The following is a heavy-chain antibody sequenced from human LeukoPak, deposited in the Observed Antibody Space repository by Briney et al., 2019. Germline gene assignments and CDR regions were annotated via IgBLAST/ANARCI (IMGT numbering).Heavy chain of an antibody. J-gene: IGHJ4*02. V-gene: IGHV4-61*01. D-gene: IGHD4-23*01. CDR2: IYGSGNT. Sequence: PSETLSLTCTVSGGSVSNGSYYWSWIRQPPGKGLEWIGHIYGSGNTNYNPSLKSRVSISADTSKNQFSLRLSSVTAADTAVYYCARDHSFFGGLDYWGQGTLVTASS. CDR1: GGSVSNGSYY. CDR3: ARDHSFFGGLDY.